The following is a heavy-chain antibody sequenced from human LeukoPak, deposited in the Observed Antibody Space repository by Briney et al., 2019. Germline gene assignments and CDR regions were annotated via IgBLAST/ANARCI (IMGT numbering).Heavy chain of an antibody. CDR2: IYYSEST. CDR1: GGSISSYY. V-gene: IGHV4-59*01. CDR3: ARANTNNDAFDI. J-gene: IGHJ3*02. D-gene: IGHD3-16*01. Sequence: SETLSLTCSVSGGSISSYYWRWIRQPPGKGLEWIGNIYYSESTNDNPHLKTRVTISVDTSKNQFSLQLSAVTAADTAVYYCARANTNNDAFDIWGRGTLVTVSS.